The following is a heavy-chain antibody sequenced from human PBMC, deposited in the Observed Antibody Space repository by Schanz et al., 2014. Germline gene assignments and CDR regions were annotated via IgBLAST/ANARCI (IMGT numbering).Heavy chain of an antibody. CDR1: GFTFSGFW. V-gene: IGHV3-7*03. CDR2: IKKDGSEK. Sequence: EVHLLESGGGLVQPGGSLRLSCTASGFTFSGFWMTWVRQAPGKGLEWVANIKKDGSEKYYVDSVKGRFTISRDNAKNSLFLQMNSLRAEDTAVYYCAKDGPGGSGSYSADGDMDVWGQGTTVTVSS. CDR3: AKDGPGGSGSYSADGDMDV. D-gene: IGHD3-10*01. J-gene: IGHJ6*02.